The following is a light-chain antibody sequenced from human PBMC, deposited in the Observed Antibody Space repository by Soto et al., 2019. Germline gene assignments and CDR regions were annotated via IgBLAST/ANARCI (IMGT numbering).Light chain of an antibody. V-gene: IGLV2-14*01. J-gene: IGLJ3*02. CDR3: SSYTRSSAVV. CDR2: EVS. CDR1: SSDIGAYNF. Sequence: QAVVTQPASVSGSPGQSITISCTGTSSDIGAYNFVSWYRQHPGKAPKLMIYEVSNRPSGISDRFSGSKSGNTASLTISGLQAEDEADYYCSSYTRSSAVVFGGGTKLTVL.